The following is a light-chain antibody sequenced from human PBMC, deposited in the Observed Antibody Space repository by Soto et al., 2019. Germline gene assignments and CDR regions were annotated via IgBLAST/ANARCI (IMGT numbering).Light chain of an antibody. CDR3: QQIYSAPLN. J-gene: IGKJ4*01. CDR1: QSITTY. V-gene: IGKV1-39*01. CDR2: AAS. Sequence: IQMTQSPSSLSASVGDRVTITCRASQSITTYLNWYRQKPGKAPKLLIYAASSLQSGVPSRFSGSGSEKEFTLSISSLQPEDFATYFCQQIYSAPLNFGGGTKVEIK.